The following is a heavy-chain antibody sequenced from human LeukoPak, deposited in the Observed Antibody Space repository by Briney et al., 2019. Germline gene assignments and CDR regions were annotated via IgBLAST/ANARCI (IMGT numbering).Heavy chain of an antibody. D-gene: IGHD5-18*01. J-gene: IGHJ4*02. CDR1: GFTFTDYF. V-gene: IGHV3-7*01. CDR2: IKQDGSEK. Sequence: LSGGSLRLSCVASGFTFTDYFMSWVRQAPGKGLEWVANIKQDGSEKYYVDSVKGRFTISRDNAKNSLYLQMNSLRAEDTAVYYCARDSILETAMVFIFDYWGQGTLVTVSS. CDR3: ARDSILETAMVFIFDY.